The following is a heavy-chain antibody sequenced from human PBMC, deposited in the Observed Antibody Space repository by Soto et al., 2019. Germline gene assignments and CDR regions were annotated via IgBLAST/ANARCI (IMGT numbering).Heavy chain of an antibody. J-gene: IGHJ4*02. CDR2: IYYSGST. CDR3: ATTTLERAAARAEGLPVDY. V-gene: IGHV4-30-4*01. CDR1: GGSISSGDYY. Sequence: SETLSLTCPVSGGSISSGDYYWSWIRQPPGKGLEWIGYIYYSGSTYYNPSLKSRVTISVDTSKNQFSLKLSSVTAADTAVYYCATTTLERAAARAEGLPVDYWGQGTLVTVSS. D-gene: IGHD6-13*01.